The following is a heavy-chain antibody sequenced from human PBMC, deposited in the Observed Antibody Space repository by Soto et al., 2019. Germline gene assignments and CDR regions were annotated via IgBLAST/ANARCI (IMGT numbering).Heavy chain of an antibody. D-gene: IGHD1-1*01. J-gene: IGHJ3*02. V-gene: IGHV3-33*01. Sequence: QVRLVESGGGVVQPGRSLRLSCEASGFAFTTFAMHWVRQCPGKGLEWLAIIWYDGSNIYYGDSVKGRFTISRDNSRNTLYLQMNSLGVEDTAVYYCARDNSGTPGHDGFDMWGRGTMVTVSS. CDR2: IWYDGSNI. CDR1: GFAFTTFA. CDR3: ARDNSGTPGHDGFDM.